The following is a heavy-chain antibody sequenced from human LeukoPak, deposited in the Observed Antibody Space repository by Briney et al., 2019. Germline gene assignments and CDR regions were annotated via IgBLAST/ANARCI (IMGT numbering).Heavy chain of an antibody. Sequence: GGSLRLSCVAAGFTFSQSEMTWVRQAPGKGLEWISYSSPSGITTYYANSVRGRFTISRDNAKNALYLQMDGLTVDDTALYYCAREGEVYNWNAGYYCDHWGQGILVTVSA. V-gene: IGHV3-48*03. CDR2: SSPSGITT. J-gene: IGHJ4*02. CDR1: GFTFSQSE. D-gene: IGHD1-1*01. CDR3: AREGEVYNWNAGYYCDH.